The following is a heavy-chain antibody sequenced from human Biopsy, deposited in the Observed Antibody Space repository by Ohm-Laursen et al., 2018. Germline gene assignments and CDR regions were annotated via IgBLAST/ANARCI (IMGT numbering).Heavy chain of an antibody. J-gene: IGHJ5*02. Sequence: ASVKVSCKASGYPFSNYYLFWVRQAPGQGLEWMGIINPGGNSTAYTQNFQGRVTMTRDTSISTAYVDLSSLRSDDTAVYYCTRGGYYYDSLAYYYWFDPWGQGTLVTVSS. V-gene: IGHV1-46*01. CDR3: TRGGYYYDSLAYYYWFDP. CDR1: GYPFSNYY. D-gene: IGHD3-22*01. CDR2: INPGGNST.